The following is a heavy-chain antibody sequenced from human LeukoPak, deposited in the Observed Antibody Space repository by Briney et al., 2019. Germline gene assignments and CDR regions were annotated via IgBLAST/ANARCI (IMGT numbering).Heavy chain of an antibody. D-gene: IGHD3-22*01. Sequence: SETLSLTCTVSGGSISSYYWSWTRQPPGKGLEWIGYIYYSGSTNYNPSLKSRVTILVDTSKNQFSLKLSSVTAADTAVYYCARGRGYYDSSGLIDYWGQGTLVTVSS. V-gene: IGHV4-59*01. J-gene: IGHJ4*02. CDR2: IYYSGST. CDR3: ARGRGYYDSSGLIDY. CDR1: GGSISSYY.